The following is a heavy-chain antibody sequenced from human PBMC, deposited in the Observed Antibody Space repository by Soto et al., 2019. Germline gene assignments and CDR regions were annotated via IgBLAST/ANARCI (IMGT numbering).Heavy chain of an antibody. CDR3: AGYTSGVVAAVDY. Sequence: SETLSLTCAVYGGSFSGYYWSWIRQPPGKGLEWIGEINHSGSTKYNPSLKSRVTISVDTSKNQFSLKLSSVTAADTAVYYCAGYTSGVVAAVDYWGQGTLVTVSS. D-gene: IGHD2-15*01. CDR2: INHSGST. J-gene: IGHJ4*02. CDR1: GGSFSGYY. V-gene: IGHV4-34*01.